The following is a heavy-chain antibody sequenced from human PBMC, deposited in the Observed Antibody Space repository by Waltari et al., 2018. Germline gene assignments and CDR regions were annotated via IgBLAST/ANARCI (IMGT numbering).Heavy chain of an antibody. V-gene: IGHV3-48*03. CDR3: EGYYDFWSGSQTFDY. J-gene: IGHJ4*02. CDR2: ISSSCSTI. Sequence: EVQLVESGGGLVQPGGSLRLYCAASGFTFRSYEMNWIRQAPGKGLEWVSYISSSCSTIYYADSVKGRFTISRDNAKNSLYLQMNSLRAEDTAVYYCEGYYDFWSGSQTFDYWGQGTLVTVSS. D-gene: IGHD3-3*01. CDR1: GFTFRSYE.